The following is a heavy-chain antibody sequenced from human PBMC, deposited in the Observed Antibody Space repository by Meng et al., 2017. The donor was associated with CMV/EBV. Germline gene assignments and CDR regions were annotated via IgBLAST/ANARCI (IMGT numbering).Heavy chain of an antibody. J-gene: IGHJ4*02. CDR3: ARSGVGVR. D-gene: IGHD3-10*01. CDR1: GGSVSSGSYY. V-gene: IGHV4-61*01. Sequence: ESLKISCTVSGGSVSSGSYYWSWIRQPPGKGLEWIGYIYYSGSTNYNPSLKSRVTISVDTSKNQFSLKLSSVTAADTAVYYCARSGVGVRWGQGTLVTVSS. CDR2: IYYSGST.